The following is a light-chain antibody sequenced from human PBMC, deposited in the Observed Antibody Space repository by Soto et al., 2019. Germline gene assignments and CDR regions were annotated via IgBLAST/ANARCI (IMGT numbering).Light chain of an antibody. CDR3: QQYGSSRT. Sequence: EIVLTQFPGTLSLSPGERATLSCRASQTVNNNYLAWYQQKPGQAPRLFIYGASTRATGIPDRFSGSGSGTDFTLTISRLEPEDFAVYYCQQYGSSRTFGQGTKVEIK. V-gene: IGKV3-20*01. CDR2: GAS. CDR1: QTVNNNY. J-gene: IGKJ1*01.